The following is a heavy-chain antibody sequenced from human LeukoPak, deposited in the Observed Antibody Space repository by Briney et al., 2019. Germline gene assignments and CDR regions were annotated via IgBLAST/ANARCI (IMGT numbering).Heavy chain of an antibody. Sequence: GGSLRLSCAASGFSFSSYWMHWVRQAPGGGLVWVSRINEGGNTINYADSVKGRFTISRDNAKNTLSLQMNSLRADDTAVYYCARVEVGGDYSKFDYWGQGTLVTVSS. CDR2: INEGGNTI. CDR1: GFSFSSYW. J-gene: IGHJ4*02. CDR3: ARVEVGGDYSKFDY. V-gene: IGHV3-74*01. D-gene: IGHD2-21*02.